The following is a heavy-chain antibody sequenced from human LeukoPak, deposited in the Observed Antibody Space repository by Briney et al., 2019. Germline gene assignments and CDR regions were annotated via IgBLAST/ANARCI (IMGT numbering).Heavy chain of an antibody. CDR1: GGSISSSNW. Sequence: SETLSLTRAVSGGSISSSNWWSWVRQPPGKGLEWIGELYHSGSTNYNPSLKSRVTISLDKSKNQFSLKLSSVTAADTAVYYCARVSVVLAVAGPQNWFDPWGQGTLVTVSS. D-gene: IGHD6-19*01. CDR2: LYHSGST. J-gene: IGHJ5*02. CDR3: ARVSVVLAVAGPQNWFDP. V-gene: IGHV4-4*02.